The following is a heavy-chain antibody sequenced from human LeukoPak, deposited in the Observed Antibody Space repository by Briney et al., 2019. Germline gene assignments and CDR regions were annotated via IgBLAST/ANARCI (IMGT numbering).Heavy chain of an antibody. CDR3: VRGSLRLPRSTPDY. D-gene: IGHD2-21*02. V-gene: IGHV3-74*03. CDR2: ISSDGSVT. CDR1: GFSFTNYW. J-gene: IGHJ4*02. Sequence: GGSLRLSCAVSGFSFTNYWMHWVRQDPGKGLVWVSYISSDGSVTKYADSVKGRFTISRDNAVNTLYLQMNSLRVEDTVVYYCVRGSLRLPRSTPDYWGQGTLVTVSS.